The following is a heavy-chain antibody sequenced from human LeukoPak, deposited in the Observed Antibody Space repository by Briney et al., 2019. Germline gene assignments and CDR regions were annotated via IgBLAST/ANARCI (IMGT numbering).Heavy chain of an antibody. CDR3: ARSDYFYYMDV. CDR2: INPNSGGT. J-gene: IGHJ6*03. CDR1: GYNFTVYY. Sequence: ALVKVSFKAAGYNFTVYYIHWVRQAPAQGLEWVGWINPNSGGTNHAQSFQGRVTMTRDTSISTAYMVLSRLRSDDTALYYCARSDYFYYMDVWGKGTTVTVSS. V-gene: IGHV1-2*02.